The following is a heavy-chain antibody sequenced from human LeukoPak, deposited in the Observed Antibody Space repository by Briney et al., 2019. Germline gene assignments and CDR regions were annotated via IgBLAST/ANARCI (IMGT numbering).Heavy chain of an antibody. J-gene: IGHJ4*02. CDR2: IYYSGST. Sequence: SETLSLTRTVSGGSISSSSYYWGWIRQPPGKGLEWIGSIYYSGSTYYNPSLKSRVTISVDTSKNQFSLKLSSVTAADTAVYYCAREQMATTYYFDYWGQGTLVTVSS. V-gene: IGHV4-39*07. CDR1: GGSISSSSYY. D-gene: IGHD5-24*01. CDR3: AREQMATTYYFDY.